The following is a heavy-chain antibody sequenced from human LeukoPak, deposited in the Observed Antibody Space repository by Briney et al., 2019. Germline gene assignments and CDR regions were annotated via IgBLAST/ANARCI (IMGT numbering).Heavy chain of an antibody. CDR3: ASGDGVTASIAFDI. J-gene: IGHJ3*02. V-gene: IGHV4-59*01. CDR2: IYYSGST. CDR1: GGSISSYY. D-gene: IGHD2-21*02. Sequence: SGTLSLTCTVSGGSISSYYWSWIRQPPGKGLEWIGYIYYSGSTNYNPSLKSRVTISVDTSKNQFSLKLSSVTAADTAVYYCASGDGVTASIAFDIWGQGTMVTVSS.